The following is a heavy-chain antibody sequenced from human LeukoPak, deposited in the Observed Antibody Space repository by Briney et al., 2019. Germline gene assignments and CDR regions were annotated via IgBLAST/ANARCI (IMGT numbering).Heavy chain of an antibody. V-gene: IGHV3-23*01. Sequence: GGSLRLSCAASGFTFSSYGMSWVRQAPGKGLEWVSRIITSSDRTYYADSVKGRFTISRDNSMNTLYLQMNSLRAEDTAIYYCAKGQRYNWDDDAVDIWGQGTMVIVSS. J-gene: IGHJ3*02. D-gene: IGHD1-20*01. CDR2: IITSSDRT. CDR3: AKGQRYNWDDDAVDI. CDR1: GFTFSSYG.